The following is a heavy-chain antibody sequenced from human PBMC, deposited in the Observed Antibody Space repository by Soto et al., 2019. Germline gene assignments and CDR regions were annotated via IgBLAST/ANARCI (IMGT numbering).Heavy chain of an antibody. D-gene: IGHD2-21*02. Sequence: GGSLRLSCAASGFTFSSYAMSWVRQAPGKGLEWVSAISGSGGSTYYADSVKGRFTISRDNSKNTLYLQMNSLRAEDTAVYYCAKDIIVVVTVGTFDYWGQGTLVTVSS. CDR1: GFTFSSYA. V-gene: IGHV3-23*01. J-gene: IGHJ4*02. CDR3: AKDIIVVVTVGTFDY. CDR2: ISGSGGST.